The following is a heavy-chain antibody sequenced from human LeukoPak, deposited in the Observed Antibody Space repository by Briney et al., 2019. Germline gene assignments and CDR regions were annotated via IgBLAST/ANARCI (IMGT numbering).Heavy chain of an antibody. CDR2: IWYDGSSK. CDR1: GFTFSSYW. Sequence: GGSLRLSCAASGFTFSSYWMHWVRQAPGKGLEWVAVIWYDGSSKYYTDSVKGRFTISRDNSKDTLYLQMNSLRADDTGIYYCARSGGRGWYPADYWGQGTLVTVSS. J-gene: IGHJ4*02. D-gene: IGHD6-19*01. CDR3: ARSGGRGWYPADY. V-gene: IGHV3-33*08.